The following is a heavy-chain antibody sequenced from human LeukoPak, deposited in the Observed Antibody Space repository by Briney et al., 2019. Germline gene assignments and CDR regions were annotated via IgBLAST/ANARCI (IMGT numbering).Heavy chain of an antibody. CDR1: GGSISSGSYY. CDR3: AKEGSGWAYFGDYVTFDY. V-gene: IGHV4-61*02. J-gene: IGHJ4*02. CDR2: IYTSGST. Sequence: PSQTLSLTCTVSGGSISSGSYYWSWIRQPAGKGLEWIGRIYTSGSTNYNPSLKSRVTISVDTSKNQFSLKLSSVTAADTAVYYCAKEGSGWAYFGDYVTFDYWGQGTLVTVSS. D-gene: IGHD4-17*01.